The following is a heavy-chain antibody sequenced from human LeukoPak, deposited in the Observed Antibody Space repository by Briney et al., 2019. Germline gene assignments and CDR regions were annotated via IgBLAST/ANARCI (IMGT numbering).Heavy chain of an antibody. CDR1: GFTFSSYS. Sequence: GGSLRLSCAASGFTFSSYSMNWVRQAPGKGLEWVANIKQDGSEKYYVDSVKGRFTISRDNAKNSLYLQMNSLRAEDTAVYYCARDQIYCSSSSCPWEPFDYWGQGTLVTVSS. CDR2: IKQDGSEK. J-gene: IGHJ4*02. D-gene: IGHD2-2*01. CDR3: ARDQIYCSSSSCPWEPFDY. V-gene: IGHV3-7*05.